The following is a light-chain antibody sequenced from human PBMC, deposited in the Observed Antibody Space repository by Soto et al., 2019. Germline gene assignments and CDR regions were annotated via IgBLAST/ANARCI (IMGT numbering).Light chain of an antibody. V-gene: IGKV3-11*01. CDR2: DAS. CDR1: QSVSRY. J-gene: IGKJ2*01. CDR3: QQRSNWPYT. Sequence: EIVLTQSPATLSLSPGERATLSCRASQSVSRYLAWYQQKRGQAPRLLIYDASNRATGIPARFSGSGSGTDFTLTISSLEPEDFAVYYCQQRSNWPYTFGQGTKLEIK.